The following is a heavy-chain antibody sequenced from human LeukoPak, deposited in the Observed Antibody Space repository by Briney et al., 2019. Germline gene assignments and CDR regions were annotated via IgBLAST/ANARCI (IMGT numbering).Heavy chain of an antibody. D-gene: IGHD2-15*01. V-gene: IGHV4-39*01. CDR2: IYYNDNT. CDR3: ARLVIGRLGSSWDS. Sequence: SETLSLTCSVSGASITSSRHYWGWIRQPPGKGLEWIGHIYYNDNTYRNPSLKSRASLSRDTSKNQFSLTLTSVTAADTAFYFCARLVIGRLGSSWDSWGQGTLVTVSS. CDR1: GASITSSRHY. J-gene: IGHJ4*02.